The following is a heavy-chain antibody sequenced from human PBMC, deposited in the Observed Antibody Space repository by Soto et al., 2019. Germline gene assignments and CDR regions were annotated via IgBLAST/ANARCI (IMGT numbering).Heavy chain of an antibody. V-gene: IGHV3-33*01. CDR1: GFTFSNYG. J-gene: IGHJ4*02. D-gene: IGHD2-21*01. Sequence: GGSLRLSCAASGFTFSNYGMHWVRQAPGKGLEWVAVIWYDGNNKYYADSVKGRFTISRDNSNNTLYVQMTSMRAEDTAVYYCARGLHSLFDYWGQGTLVTVSS. CDR2: IWYDGNNK. CDR3: ARGLHSLFDY.